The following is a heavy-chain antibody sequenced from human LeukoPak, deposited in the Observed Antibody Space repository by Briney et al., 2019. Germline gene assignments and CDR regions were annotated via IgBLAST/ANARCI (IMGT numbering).Heavy chain of an antibody. CDR2: INSDGSST. CDR3: ARDMHYYDSSGFFDS. D-gene: IGHD3-22*01. V-gene: IGHV3-74*01. Sequence: PGGSLRLSCAASGFTFSSYWMHWVRQAPGKGLVWVSRINSDGSSTSYADSAKGRFTISRDNAKNTLYLQMNSLRAGDTAVYFCARDMHYYDSSGFFDSWGQGTLVTVSS. CDR1: GFTFSSYW. J-gene: IGHJ5*01.